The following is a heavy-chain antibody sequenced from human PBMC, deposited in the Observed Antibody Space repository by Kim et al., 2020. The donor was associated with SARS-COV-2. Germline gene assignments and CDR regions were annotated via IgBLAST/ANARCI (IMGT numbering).Heavy chain of an antibody. D-gene: IGHD2-8*01. V-gene: IGHV1-58*01. J-gene: IGHJ5*02. CDR3: AAELEDCTNGVCYRFDP. Sequence: FQERVTITRDMSTSTAYMELSSLRSEDTAVYYCAAELEDCTNGVCYRFDPWGQGTLVTVSS.